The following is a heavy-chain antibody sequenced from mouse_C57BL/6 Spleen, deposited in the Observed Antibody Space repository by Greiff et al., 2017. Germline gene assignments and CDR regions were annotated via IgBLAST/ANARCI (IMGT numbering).Heavy chain of an antibody. V-gene: IGHV3-6*01. CDR1: GYSITSGYY. D-gene: IGHD1-1*01. Sequence: EVQLQESGPGLVKPSQSLSLTCSVTGYSITSGYYWNWIRQFPGNKLEWMGYISYDGSNNYNPSLKNRISITRDTSKNQFFLKLNSVTTEDTATYYCAREGIYYGSPFDYWGQGTTLTVSS. CDR2: ISYDGSN. CDR3: AREGIYYGSPFDY. J-gene: IGHJ2*01.